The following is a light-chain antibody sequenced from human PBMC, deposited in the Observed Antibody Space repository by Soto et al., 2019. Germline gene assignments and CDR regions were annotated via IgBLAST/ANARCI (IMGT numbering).Light chain of an antibody. Sequence: QSVLTQLPSVSAAPGQNVSISCSGSSSNIGGNSVSWYQQLPGTAPKLLIYADNKPPPGIPDRFSGSKSGTSAPLGITGFQTGNDVDYYCGSWDIIPSAYVFASGTKVTVL. CDR2: ADN. CDR3: GSWDIIPSAYV. J-gene: IGLJ1*01. CDR1: SSNIGGNS. V-gene: IGLV1-51*01.